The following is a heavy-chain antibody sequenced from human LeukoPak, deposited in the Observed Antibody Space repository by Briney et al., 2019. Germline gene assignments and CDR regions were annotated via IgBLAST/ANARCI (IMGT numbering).Heavy chain of an antibody. CDR2: IKSKTDGGTT. CDR3: TTVKGHLHPYYF. J-gene: IGHJ4*02. D-gene: IGHD1-26*01. CDR1: GFTFGNAW. Sequence: PGGSLRLSCAASGFTFGNAWMSWVRQAPGKGLEWVGRIKSKTDGGTTDYAAPVKGRFTISRDDSKNTLYLQMNSLKTEDTAVYYCTTVKGHLHPYYFWGQGTLVTVSS. V-gene: IGHV3-15*01.